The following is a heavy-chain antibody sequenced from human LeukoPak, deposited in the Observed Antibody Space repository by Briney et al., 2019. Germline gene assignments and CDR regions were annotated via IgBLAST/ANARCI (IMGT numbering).Heavy chain of an antibody. CDR2: IYYSGST. CDR3: ARVRGYRDGYNHPFDY. CDR1: GGSTSSYY. J-gene: IGHJ4*02. D-gene: IGHD5-24*01. Sequence: PSETLSLTCTVSGGSTSSYYWSWIRQPPGKGLEWIGYIYYSGSTNYNPSLKSRVTISVDTSKNQFSLKLSSVTAADTAVYYCARVRGYRDGYNHPFDYWGQGTLVTVSS. V-gene: IGHV4-59*01.